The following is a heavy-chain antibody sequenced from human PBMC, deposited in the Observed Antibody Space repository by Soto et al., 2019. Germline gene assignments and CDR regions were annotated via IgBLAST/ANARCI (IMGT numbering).Heavy chain of an antibody. CDR1: GFTFSDYY. CDR3: AKGSFGHGY. J-gene: IGHJ4*02. V-gene: IGHV3-11*05. D-gene: IGHD3-16*01. CDR2: ISSSSSYT. Sequence: GGSLRLSCAASGFTFSDYYMSWIRQAPGKGLEWVSYISSSSSYTNYADSVKGRFTISRDNSKNTLYLQMNSLRAGDTAVYYCAKGSFGHGYWGQGTLVTVSS.